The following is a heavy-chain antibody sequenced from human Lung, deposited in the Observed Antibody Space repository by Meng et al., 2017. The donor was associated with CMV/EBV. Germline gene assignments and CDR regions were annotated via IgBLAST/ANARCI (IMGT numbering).Heavy chain of an antibody. J-gene: IGHJ6*03. Sequence: SCAASGFIVSDNYMNWVRQAPGKGLEWISIIYSNENTYYADSVKGRFTISRDNSKNTLYLQMNSLRAEDTAVYYCAREQGYFSSKHYYYQLDVWXQGTTVTVSS. D-gene: IGHD6-6*01. CDR2: IYSNENT. CDR1: GFIVSDNY. CDR3: AREQGYFSSKHYYYQLDV. V-gene: IGHV3-53*01.